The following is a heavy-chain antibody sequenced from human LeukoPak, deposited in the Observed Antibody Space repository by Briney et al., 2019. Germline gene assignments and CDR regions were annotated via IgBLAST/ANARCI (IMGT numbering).Heavy chain of an antibody. V-gene: IGHV1-2*06. CDR1: GYTFTGYY. CDR3: ARVGDGLNDGFDI. Sequence: ASVKVSCKASGYTFTGYYMNWVRQAPGQGLEWMGRINPNTGGTNYEQNFQGSVTMTRDTSITTVYMELSRLRSDDTAVYYCARVGDGLNDGFDIWGQGTMVTVSS. CDR2: INPNTGGT. D-gene: IGHD5-24*01. J-gene: IGHJ3*02.